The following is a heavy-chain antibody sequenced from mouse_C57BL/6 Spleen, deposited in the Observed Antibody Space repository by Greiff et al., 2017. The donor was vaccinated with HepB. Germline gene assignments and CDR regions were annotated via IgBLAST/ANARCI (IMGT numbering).Heavy chain of an antibody. CDR3: AKTNYEGYYWDFDV. D-gene: IGHD2-3*01. CDR1: GFSFTSYG. Sequence: VQLVESGPGLVQPSQCLSITCTVSGFSFTSYGVHWVRQSPGKGLEWLGVIWRGGSTDYNAAVMSRLSITKDNSKSQVFFKMSSLQADDTAIYYCAKTNYEGYYWDFDVWGTGTTVTVAS. V-gene: IGHV2-5*01. CDR2: IWRGGST. J-gene: IGHJ1*03.